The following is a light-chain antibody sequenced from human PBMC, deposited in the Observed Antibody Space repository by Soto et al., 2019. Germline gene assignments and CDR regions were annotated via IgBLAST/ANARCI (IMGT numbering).Light chain of an antibody. V-gene: IGKV3D-15*01. CDR2: GAS. CDR3: HQYNNWPLT. CDR1: QSVSGN. Sequence: EVVMTQSPATLSVSPGERTTLSCRASQSVSGNLAWYQQKPGQAPRLLIYGASTRATGIPDRISRSGSGTEFSLTINSLQSEDFAIYYCHQYNNWPLTFGQGTRLDIK. J-gene: IGKJ5*01.